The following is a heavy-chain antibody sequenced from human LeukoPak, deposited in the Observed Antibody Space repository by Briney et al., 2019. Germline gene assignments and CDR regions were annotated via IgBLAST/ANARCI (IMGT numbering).Heavy chain of an antibody. CDR2: ISAYNGNT. CDR3: AREGVVTAIPTPLDY. J-gene: IGHJ4*02. Sequence: ASVKVSCKASGYTFTSYAMHWVRQAPGQGLEWMGWISAYNGNTNYAQKPQGRVTMTTDTSTSTAYMELRSLRSDDTAVYYCAREGVVTAIPTPLDYWGQGTLVTVSS. D-gene: IGHD2-21*02. CDR1: GYTFTSYA. V-gene: IGHV1-18*01.